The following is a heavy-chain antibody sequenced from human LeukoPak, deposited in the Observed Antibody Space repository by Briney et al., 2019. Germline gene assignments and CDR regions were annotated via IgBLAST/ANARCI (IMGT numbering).Heavy chain of an antibody. CDR2: FYYGGST. CDR3: AALAVAGTSEGY. Sequence: SETLSLTCTVSGASISSGAYSWGWVRQPPGKGLEWIGSFYYGGSTSYNASLKTRVNTSVDTPKNQLSLRLNSVTAADTSVYYCAALAVAGTSEGYWGQGSLIIVSS. CDR1: GASISSGAYS. J-gene: IGHJ4*01. D-gene: IGHD6-19*01. V-gene: IGHV4-39*01.